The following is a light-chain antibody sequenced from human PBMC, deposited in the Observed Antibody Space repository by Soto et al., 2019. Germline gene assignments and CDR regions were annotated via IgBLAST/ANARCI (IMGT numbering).Light chain of an antibody. J-gene: IGLJ2*01. Sequence: QAVVTQPPSASGTPGQRDTISCSGSSSNIGSNTVNWYQHLPGTAPKLLIYSNNQRPSGVPDRLSGSKSGTSASLAISGLQSEDEADYYCAAWDDSLNGVIFGGGTKLTVL. CDR2: SNN. V-gene: IGLV1-44*01. CDR3: AAWDDSLNGVI. CDR1: SSNIGSNT.